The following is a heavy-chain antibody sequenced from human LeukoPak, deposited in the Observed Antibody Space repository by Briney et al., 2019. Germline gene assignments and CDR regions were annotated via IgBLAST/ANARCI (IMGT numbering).Heavy chain of an antibody. Sequence: SGPTLVKPSETLSLTCTVSGGSISSYYWSWIRQPPGKGLEWIGYIYYSGRTNYNPSLKSRVTISVDTSKNQFSLKLTSVTAADTAVYYCARDPGYSSSPNWFDPWGQGTLVTVSS. J-gene: IGHJ5*02. CDR2: IYYSGRT. CDR3: ARDPGYSSSPNWFDP. D-gene: IGHD6-13*01. V-gene: IGHV4-59*12. CDR1: GGSISSYY.